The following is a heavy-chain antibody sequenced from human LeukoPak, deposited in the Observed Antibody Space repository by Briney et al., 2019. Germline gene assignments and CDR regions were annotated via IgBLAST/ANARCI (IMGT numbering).Heavy chain of an antibody. Sequence: SETLSLTCTVSGGSISSYYWSWIRQPPGKGLEWVGYIYYSGSTNYNPSLKSRVTISVDTSKNQFSLKLSSVTAADTAVYYCARGGLWFGELLSVDYWGQGTLVTVSS. CDR2: IYYSGST. J-gene: IGHJ4*02. V-gene: IGHV4-59*01. D-gene: IGHD3-10*01. CDR3: ARGGLWFGELLSVDY. CDR1: GGSISSYY.